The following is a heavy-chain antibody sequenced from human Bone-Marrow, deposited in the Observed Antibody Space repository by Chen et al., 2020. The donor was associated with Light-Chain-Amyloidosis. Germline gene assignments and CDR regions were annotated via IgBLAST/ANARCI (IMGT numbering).Heavy chain of an antibody. CDR1: GFTFSAYA. CDR3: ASGLYGDYADF. Sequence: EVQLVESGGGLVKHGGSLRLSCAASGFTFSAYAMTWVRHAPGKGLECVSSIISGSTYIFYTTSVKGRFPISRDNAKNSLFLQMNSLRGEDTAVYYCASGLYGDYADFWGQGTLVTVSS. CDR2: IISGSTYI. D-gene: IGHD4-17*01. J-gene: IGHJ4*02. V-gene: IGHV3-21*02.